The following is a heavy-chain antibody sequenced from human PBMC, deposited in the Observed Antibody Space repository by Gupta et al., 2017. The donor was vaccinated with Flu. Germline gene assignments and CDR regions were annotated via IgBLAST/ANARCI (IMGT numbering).Heavy chain of an antibody. Sequence: EVHLVDSGGGLVQPGGSLRLSCAASGFPFSRYLISWVGQAPGKGLQWVANIKQDGSEKYYVDSVKGRFTISRDNAKNSLYLQRNSLRAEDTAMYYCASYYDGSGYYDYFDYWGQGTLVTVSS. J-gene: IGHJ4*02. CDR3: ASYYDGSGYYDYFDY. CDR2: IKQDGSEK. D-gene: IGHD3-22*01. V-gene: IGHV3-7*01. CDR1: GFPFSRYL.